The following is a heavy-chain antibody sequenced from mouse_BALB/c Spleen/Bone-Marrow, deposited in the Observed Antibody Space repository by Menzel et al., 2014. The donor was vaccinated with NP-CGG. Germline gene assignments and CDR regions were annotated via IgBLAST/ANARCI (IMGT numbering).Heavy chain of an antibody. V-gene: IGHV10-1*02. CDR2: IRSKSNNYAT. CDR3: VRQNYDYAWFAY. D-gene: IGHD2-4*01. J-gene: IGHJ3*01. Sequence: EVQRVESGGGLVQPKGSLKLSCAASGLTFNTYAMNWVRQAPGKGLEWVARIRSKSNNYATYYADSVKDRFTISRDDSQSMLYLQMNNLKTEDTAMYYCVRQNYDYAWFAYWGQGTLVTVSA. CDR1: GLTFNTYA.